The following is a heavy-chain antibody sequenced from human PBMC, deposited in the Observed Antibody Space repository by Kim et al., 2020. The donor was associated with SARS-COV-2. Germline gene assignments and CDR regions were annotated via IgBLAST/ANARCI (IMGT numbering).Heavy chain of an antibody. J-gene: IGHJ5*02. Sequence: SQKFQGRVTITRDTSASTAYMELSSLRSEDTAVYYCARDYGQWLSSWFDPWGQGTLVTVSS. D-gene: IGHD6-19*01. CDR3: ARDYGQWLSSWFDP. V-gene: IGHV1-3*01.